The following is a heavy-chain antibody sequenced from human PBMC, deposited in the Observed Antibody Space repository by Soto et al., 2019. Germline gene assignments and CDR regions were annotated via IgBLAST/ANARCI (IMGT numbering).Heavy chain of an antibody. CDR3: ARVHSSSYHYFDY. V-gene: IGHV4-59*12. D-gene: IGHD6-13*01. CDR2: IYYSGST. J-gene: IGHJ4*02. CDR1: GGSISSYC. Sequence: PLEILSLTCTVSGGSISSYCWSWIRQPPGKGLEWIGYIYYSGSTNYNPSLKSRVTISVDTSKNQFSLKLSSLRAEDTAVYYCARVHSSSYHYFDYWGQGTLVTVSS.